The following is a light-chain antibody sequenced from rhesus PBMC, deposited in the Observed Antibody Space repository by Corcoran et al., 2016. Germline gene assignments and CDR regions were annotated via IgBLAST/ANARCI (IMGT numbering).Light chain of an antibody. CDR2: GAS. Sequence: EIVMTQSPATLSLSPGERATLSCRASQSVRSYVAWYQQKPEQAPRLLIYGASSRATGIPDRFSGSGSGTDFTLIVSSLEPEDVGVYYWQQYNNWNSFGQGTKVEIK. V-gene: IGKV3S9*01. CDR1: QSVRSY. J-gene: IGKJ2*01. CDR3: QQYNNWNS.